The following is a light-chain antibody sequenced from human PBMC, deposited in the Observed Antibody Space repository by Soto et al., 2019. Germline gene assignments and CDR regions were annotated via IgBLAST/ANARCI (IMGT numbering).Light chain of an antibody. Sequence: EIVMTQSPATLSVSPGERVTLSCRASQSVRSNLAWYQQKPGQVPRVLIYGASTRAIGIPDRFSGSGSGTEFTLTISSLQSEDFAVYYCQHYNNLWGFGGGTKVKIK. CDR2: GAS. J-gene: IGKJ4*01. CDR1: QSVRSN. V-gene: IGKV3-15*01. CDR3: QHYNNLWG.